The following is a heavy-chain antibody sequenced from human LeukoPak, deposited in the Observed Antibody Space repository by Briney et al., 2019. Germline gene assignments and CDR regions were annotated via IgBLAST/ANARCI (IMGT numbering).Heavy chain of an antibody. J-gene: IGHJ4*02. V-gene: IGHV1-8*01. CDR2: MNPNSGNT. Sequence: ASLKVSCKAFGYTFTSFVINWVRQATGQGLEWMGWMNPNSGNTGYAQKFQGRVTMTRNTSISTAYMELSSLRSEDTAVYYCARGVSSLSGGSCYYWGQGTLVTVSS. CDR3: ARGVSSLSGGSCYY. CDR1: GYTFTSFV. D-gene: IGHD2-15*01.